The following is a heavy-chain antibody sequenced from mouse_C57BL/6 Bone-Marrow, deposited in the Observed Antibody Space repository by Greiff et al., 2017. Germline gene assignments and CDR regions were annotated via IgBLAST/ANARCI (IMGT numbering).Heavy chain of an antibody. Sequence: EVKLMESGGGLVQPGGSMKLPCVASGFTLSNYWMNWVRQSPEKGLEWVAQIRLKSDNYATHYAESVKGRFTISRDDSKSSVYLQMNNLRAEDTGIYYCTVGAYWGQGTTLTVSS. CDR1: GFTLSNYW. CDR3: TVGAY. V-gene: IGHV6-3*01. CDR2: IRLKSDNYAT. D-gene: IGHD4-1*01. J-gene: IGHJ2*01.